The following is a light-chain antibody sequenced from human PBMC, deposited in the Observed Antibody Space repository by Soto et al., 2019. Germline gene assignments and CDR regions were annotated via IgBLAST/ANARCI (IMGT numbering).Light chain of an antibody. CDR1: RSNIGSNT. J-gene: IGLJ2*01. Sequence: QAVVTQPPSASGTPGQRVTISCSGSRSNIGSNTVNWYQQLPGTAPKLLIYSNTQRPSGVPDRLSGSKSGTSASLAISGLQSEDETDYYCAAWDYSMNGPVFGGETKLTVL. CDR3: AAWDYSMNGPV. CDR2: SNT. V-gene: IGLV1-44*01.